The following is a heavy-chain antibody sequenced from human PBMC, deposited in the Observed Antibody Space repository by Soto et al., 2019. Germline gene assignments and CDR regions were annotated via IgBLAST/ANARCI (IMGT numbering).Heavy chain of an antibody. D-gene: IGHD2-2*01. J-gene: IGHJ6*02. CDR1: GFTFSSYS. CDR2: ISSSSSYI. Sequence: GGSLRLSCAASGFTFSSYSMNWVRQAPGKGLEWVSSISSSSSYIYYADSVKGRFTISRDNAKNSLYLQMNSLRAEDTAVYYCARVAPADIVVVPADYYYYYYGMDVWGQGNTVTVSS. CDR3: ARVAPADIVVVPADYYYYYYGMDV. V-gene: IGHV3-21*01.